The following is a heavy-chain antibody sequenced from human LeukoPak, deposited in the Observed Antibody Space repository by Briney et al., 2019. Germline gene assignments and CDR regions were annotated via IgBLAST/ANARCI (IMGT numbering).Heavy chain of an antibody. V-gene: IGHV4-31*03. D-gene: IGHD6-19*01. CDR1: GGSISSGGYY. J-gene: IGHJ4*02. CDR3: ARVSAVAGYFDY. CDR2: IYYSGST. Sequence: SQTLSLTCTVSGGSISSGGYYWRWIRQHPGKGLEWIGYIYYSGSTYYNPSLKSRVTISVDTSKNQFSLKLSSVTAADTAVYYGARVSAVAGYFDYWGQGTLVTVSS.